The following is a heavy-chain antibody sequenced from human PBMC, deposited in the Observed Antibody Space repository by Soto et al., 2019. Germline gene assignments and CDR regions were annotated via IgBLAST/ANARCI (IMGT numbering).Heavy chain of an antibody. J-gene: IGHJ4*02. CDR1: GFTFSNYA. D-gene: IGHD4-17*01. CDR3: ATYWPTLTAGFAF. V-gene: IGHV3-30*03. Sequence: PGGSLRLSCVTSGFTFSNYAMHWVRQAPGKGLGWVAVISSDVSEKYYLDSLRDRFTISRDNSKNTLYLQMNTPRLEDTAMYYCATYWPTLTAGFAFWGQGALVTVSS. CDR2: ISSDVSEK.